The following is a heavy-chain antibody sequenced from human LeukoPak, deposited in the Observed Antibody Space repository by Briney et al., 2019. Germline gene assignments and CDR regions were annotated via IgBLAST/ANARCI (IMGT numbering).Heavy chain of an antibody. V-gene: IGHV4-31*03. CDR3: ARDLGGYVSDHYFDY. CDR1: GGSVSSGGYY. Sequence: PWETVSLTCTVSGGSVSSGGYYWSWIRQHPGKGLEWIGYIYYSGSTYYNPSLKSRVTISVDTSKNQYSLKLSSVTAADTAVYYCARDLGGYVSDHYFDYWGQGTLVTVSS. CDR2: IYYSGST. D-gene: IGHD3-16*01. J-gene: IGHJ4*02.